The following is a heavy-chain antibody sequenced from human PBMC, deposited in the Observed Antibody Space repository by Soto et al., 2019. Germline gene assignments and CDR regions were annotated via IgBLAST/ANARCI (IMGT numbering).Heavy chain of an antibody. Sequence: ETLSLTCAVSGGSISSSNWWSWVRQPPGKGLEWIGEIYHSGSPYNNPSLKSRVTISADTSKNQFSLKLTSVTAADTAVYYCARGSTTEKVDSWGQGTLVTVS. J-gene: IGHJ4*02. D-gene: IGHD4-17*01. CDR1: GGSISSSNW. V-gene: IGHV4-4*02. CDR3: ARGSTTEKVDS. CDR2: IYHSGSP.